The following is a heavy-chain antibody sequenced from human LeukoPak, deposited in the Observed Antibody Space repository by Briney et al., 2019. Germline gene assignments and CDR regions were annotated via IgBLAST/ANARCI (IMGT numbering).Heavy chain of an antibody. Sequence: GGSLRLSCAASGYTFSSYWMHWVRQAPGKGLVWVSLINTDGSITIYADSVKGRFTISRDNAKNTLFLQMNSLRAEDTAVYYCARDRQGATGWFDPWGQGTLVTVSS. CDR3: ARDRQGATGWFDP. CDR1: GYTFSSYW. J-gene: IGHJ5*02. CDR2: INTDGSIT. D-gene: IGHD1-26*01. V-gene: IGHV3-74*01.